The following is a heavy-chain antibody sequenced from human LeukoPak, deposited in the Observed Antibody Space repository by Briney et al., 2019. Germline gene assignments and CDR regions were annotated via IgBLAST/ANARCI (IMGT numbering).Heavy chain of an antibody. CDR1: GGTFSSYA. CDR2: IIPIFGTA. D-gene: IGHD2-15*01. V-gene: IGHV1-69*01. J-gene: IGHJ4*02. Sequence: VASVKGSCKASGGTFSSYAISWVRQAPGQGLEWMGGIIPIFGTANYAQKFQGRVTITADESTSTAYMELSSLRSEDTAVYYCASLIGYCSGGCCFKTAVPNDYWGQGTLVTVSS. CDR3: ASLIGYCSGGCCFKTAVPNDY.